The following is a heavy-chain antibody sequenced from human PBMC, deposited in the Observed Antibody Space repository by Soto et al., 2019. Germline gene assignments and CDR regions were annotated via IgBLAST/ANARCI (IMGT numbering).Heavy chain of an antibody. V-gene: IGHV3-48*03. J-gene: IGHJ6*02. D-gene: IGHD6-13*01. CDR2: IGNSGTTS. CDR1: GFTFSSYP. Sequence: EMQLVESGGGLVQPGGSLKLSCAASGFTFSSYPINWVRQAPGKGLEWISDIGNSGTTSGYADSVKGRFIISRDNAKNTLSLQLTSLRAEDTGVYYCARGNYFYGLDVWAQGTTVTVS. CDR3: ARGNYFYGLDV.